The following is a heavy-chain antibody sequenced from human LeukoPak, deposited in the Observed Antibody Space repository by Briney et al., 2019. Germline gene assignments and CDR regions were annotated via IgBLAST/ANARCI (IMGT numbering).Heavy chain of an antibody. CDR2: IYPGDSDT. CDR1: GYSFTSYW. Sequence: GESLKIFCKGSGYSFTSYWIGWVRQMPRKGLEWMGIIYPGDSDTRYSPSFKGQVTISADKSISTAYLQWSSLKASDTAMYYCASSLNYYDSSPPYYYFDYWGQGTLVTVSS. J-gene: IGHJ4*02. V-gene: IGHV5-51*01. CDR3: ASSLNYYDSSPPYYYFDY. D-gene: IGHD3-22*01.